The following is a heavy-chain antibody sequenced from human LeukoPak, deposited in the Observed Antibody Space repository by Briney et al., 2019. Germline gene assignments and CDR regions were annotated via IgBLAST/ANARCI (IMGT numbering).Heavy chain of an antibody. V-gene: IGHV4-59*01. CDR2: FYYSGSP. CDR3: ARDIISEYSSSHSHFDP. CDR1: GASLTTNY. J-gene: IGHJ5*02. Sequence: SSETLSLTCTVSGASLTTNYWSWIRQPPGKGLEWIGYFYYSGSPEYNPSLKSRVTISVDTSKNQFSLRLSSVTAADTAVYYCARDIISEYSSSHSHFDPWGQGTLVTVSS. D-gene: IGHD6-6*01.